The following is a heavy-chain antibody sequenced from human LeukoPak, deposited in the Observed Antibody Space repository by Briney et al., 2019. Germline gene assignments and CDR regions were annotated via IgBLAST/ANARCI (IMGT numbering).Heavy chain of an antibody. D-gene: IGHD6-19*01. Sequence: SETLSLTCTVSGGSINSYYWTWIRQPPGKGLEWIGYIYYSGSTSHNPSLKSRVTISVDTSKNQFSLQLSSVTAADTAVYYCARGGGWSPYYFDYWGQGTLVTVSS. CDR2: IYYSGST. CDR3: ARGGGWSPYYFDY. CDR1: GGSINSYY. J-gene: IGHJ4*02. V-gene: IGHV4-59*01.